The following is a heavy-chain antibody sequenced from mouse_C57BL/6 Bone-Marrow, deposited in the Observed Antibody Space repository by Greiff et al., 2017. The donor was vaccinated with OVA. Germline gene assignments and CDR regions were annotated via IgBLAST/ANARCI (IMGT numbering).Heavy chain of an antibody. CDR2: INPYNGGT. CDR3: VSGRLSMDY. J-gene: IGHJ4*01. CDR1: GYTFTDYY. D-gene: IGHD1-2*01. V-gene: IGHV1-19*01. Sequence: EVQVVESGPVLVKPGASVKMSCKASGYTFTDYYMNWVKQSHGKSLEWIGVINPYNGGTSYNQKFKGKATLTVDKSSSTAYMELNSLTSEDSAVYCGVSGRLSMDYWGQGTPVTVSA.